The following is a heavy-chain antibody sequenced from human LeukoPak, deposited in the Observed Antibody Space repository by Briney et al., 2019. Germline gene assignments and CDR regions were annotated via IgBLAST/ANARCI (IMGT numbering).Heavy chain of an antibody. CDR2: IYYSGST. D-gene: IGHD4-11*01. V-gene: IGHV4-39*01. J-gene: IGHJ6*02. CDR3: ARGPYGRLQTYYYYYYGMDV. Sequence: SETLSLTCTVSGGSISSSSYYWGWIRQPPGKGLEWIGSIYYSGSTYYNPSLKSRVTISVDTSKNQFSLKLSSVTAADTAVYYCARGPYGRLQTYYYYYYGMDVWGQGTTVTVSS. CDR1: GGSISSSSYY.